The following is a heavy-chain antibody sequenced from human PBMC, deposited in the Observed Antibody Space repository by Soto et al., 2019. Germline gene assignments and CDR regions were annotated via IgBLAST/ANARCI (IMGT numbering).Heavy chain of an antibody. V-gene: IGHV4-39*01. CDR2: AYFSGGNT. CDR3: AYGSSSAWIDY. D-gene: IGHD6-25*01. Sequence: ETLSLTCIVSGDSMSGYHFYWGWIRQAPGKGLEWIGSAYFSGGNTYYSPSLKSRVSISVDTSKNEFSLRLTSLTDADTAVYFCAYGSSSAWIDYWGQGTLVTVSS. CDR1: GDSMSGYHFY. J-gene: IGHJ4*02.